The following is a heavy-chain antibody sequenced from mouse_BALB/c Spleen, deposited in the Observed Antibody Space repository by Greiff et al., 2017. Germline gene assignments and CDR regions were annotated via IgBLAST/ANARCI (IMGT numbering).Heavy chain of an antibody. CDR1: GYSFTGYF. Sequence: VQLQQSGPELVKPGASVKLSCKASGYSFTGYFMNWVMQSHGKSLEWIGRINPYNGDTFYNQKFKGKATLTVDKSSSTAHMELRSLASEDSAVYYCARRDYGDAMDDGGEGTSGTVSA. D-gene: IGHD1-2*01. CDR2: INPYNGDT. CDR3: ARRDYGDAMDD. V-gene: IGHV1-20*02. J-gene: IGHJ4*01.